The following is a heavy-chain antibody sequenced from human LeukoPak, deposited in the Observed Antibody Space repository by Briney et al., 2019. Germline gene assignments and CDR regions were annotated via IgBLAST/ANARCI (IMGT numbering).Heavy chain of an antibody. Sequence: GGSLRLSCAASGFTFSSYGMHWVRQAPGKGLEWVAFIRYDGSNKYYADSVKGRFTISRDNSKNTLYLQMNSLRAEDTAVYYCANRDTLRYFDWLLSGAPVSPPDYWGQGTLVTVSS. CDR1: GFTFSSYG. V-gene: IGHV3-30*02. D-gene: IGHD3-9*01. J-gene: IGHJ4*02. CDR3: ANRDTLRYFDWLLSGAPVSPPDY. CDR2: IRYDGSNK.